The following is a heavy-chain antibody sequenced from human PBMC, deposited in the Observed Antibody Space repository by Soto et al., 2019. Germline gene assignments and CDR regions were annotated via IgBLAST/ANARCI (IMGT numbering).Heavy chain of an antibody. CDR1: GFTVSAYT. Sequence: QVQLVESGGGVVQPGRSLRLSCAASGFTVSAYTMHWVRQAPGKGLEWVAVISSDGNHKHYTDSVKGRFTISRDTSTNSLYLQMNSRRAEDTAVYYFTRWEQPLFEYWGQGTLLTVSS. CDR2: ISSDGNHK. J-gene: IGHJ4*02. CDR3: TRWEQPLFEY. V-gene: IGHV3-30-3*01. D-gene: IGHD1-26*01.